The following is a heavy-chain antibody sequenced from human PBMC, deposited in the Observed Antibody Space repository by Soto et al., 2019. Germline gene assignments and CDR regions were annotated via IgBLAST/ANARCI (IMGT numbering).Heavy chain of an antibody. J-gene: IGHJ3*02. CDR2: ISYDGSNK. D-gene: IGHD5-12*01. CDR1: GFTFSSYG. V-gene: IGHV3-30*03. Sequence: QVQLVESGGGVVQPGRSLRLSCAASGFTFSSYGMHWVRQAPGKGLEWVAVISYDGSNKYYADSVKGRFTISRDNSKNTLYLQMNSLRAEVTAVYYCAGYDSGDPNAFDIWGQGTMVTVSS. CDR3: AGYDSGDPNAFDI.